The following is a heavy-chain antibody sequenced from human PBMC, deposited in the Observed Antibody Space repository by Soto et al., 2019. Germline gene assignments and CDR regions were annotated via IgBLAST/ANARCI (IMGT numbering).Heavy chain of an antibody. V-gene: IGHV1-69*18. CDR2: IIPFIGTA. D-gene: IGHD4-4*01. J-gene: IGHJ6*02. CDR1: GGTFSSYA. Sequence: QVQLVQSGAEVKKPGSSVTVSCKASGGTFSSYAISWVRQAPGQGLEWMGRIIPFIGTANYAQKFQGRVTITADESTSKAYMELASLRSEDTAVYYCARVVMTTVPASYDYGMDVWGQGTTVTVSS. CDR3: ARVVMTTVPASYDYGMDV.